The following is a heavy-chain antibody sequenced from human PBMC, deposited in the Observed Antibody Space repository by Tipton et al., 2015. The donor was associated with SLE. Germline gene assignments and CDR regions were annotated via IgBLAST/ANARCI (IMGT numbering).Heavy chain of an antibody. CDR1: GGSFSGYY. D-gene: IGHD3-10*01. V-gene: IGHV4-34*01. Sequence: TLSLTCAVYGGSFSGYYWSWIRQPPGKGLEWIGSIYYSGSTYYNPSLKSRVTISVDTSKNQFSLKLSSVTAADTAVYYCAREKAGGSGKKLYFDYWGQGTLVTVSS. CDR3: AREKAGGSGKKLYFDY. J-gene: IGHJ4*02. CDR2: IYYSGST.